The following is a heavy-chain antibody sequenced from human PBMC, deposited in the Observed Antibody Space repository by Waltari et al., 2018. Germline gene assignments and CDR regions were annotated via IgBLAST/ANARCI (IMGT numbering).Heavy chain of an antibody. CDR3: ARGYCTGGVCYARGYAFDI. Sequence: QVQLVQSGAEVKKPGSSVKVSCKASGGTFSSYAISWVRQAPGQGLEWMGGIIPILGIANYAQKFQGRVTITADKSTSTAYMELSSLRSEDTAVYYCARGYCTGGVCYARGYAFDIWGQGTMVTVSS. CDR1: GGTFSSYA. D-gene: IGHD2-8*02. J-gene: IGHJ3*02. V-gene: IGHV1-69*10. CDR2: IIPILGIA.